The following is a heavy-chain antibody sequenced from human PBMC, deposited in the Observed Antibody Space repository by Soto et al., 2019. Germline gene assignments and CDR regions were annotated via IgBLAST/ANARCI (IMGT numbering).Heavy chain of an antibody. Sequence: QVQLQESGPGLVKPSETLSLTCTVSGGSISSYYWSWIRQPPGKGLEWIGYIYYSGSTNYNPSLKSRVTISVATSKNQFSLKLSSVTAADTAVYYCARGYYGSGSPGDYWGQGTLVTVSS. CDR2: IYYSGST. CDR1: GGSISSYY. J-gene: IGHJ4*02. D-gene: IGHD3-10*01. CDR3: ARGYYGSGSPGDY. V-gene: IGHV4-59*01.